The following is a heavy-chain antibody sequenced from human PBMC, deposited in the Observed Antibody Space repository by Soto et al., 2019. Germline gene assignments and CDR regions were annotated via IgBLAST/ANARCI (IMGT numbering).Heavy chain of an antibody. CDR3: VERVDSSSTGY. CDR1: GFSLSTSGVG. CDR2: IYWNDDK. Sequence: KSGPTLVNPTQTLTLTCTFSGFSLSTSGVGVGWIRQPPGKALEWLAPIYWNDDKRYSPSLKSRLTITKDTSKNQVVLTMTKMDPVDTATYYCVERVDSSSTGYWGQGTLVTVSS. D-gene: IGHD6-13*01. V-gene: IGHV2-5*01. J-gene: IGHJ4*02.